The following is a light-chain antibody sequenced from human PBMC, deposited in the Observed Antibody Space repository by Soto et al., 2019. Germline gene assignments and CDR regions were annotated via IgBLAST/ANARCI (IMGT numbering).Light chain of an antibody. CDR3: TPDSSSDIFDG. CDR2: RVT. CDR1: SSDIGGYYY. J-gene: IGLJ1*01. V-gene: IGLV2-14*01. Sequence: QSVMTQPASVSGSPGQSITISCTGTSSDIGGYYYVSCYQHHPGKAPKPLIYRVTNRHSRVSKRFSGVMSGTRVSVTISGLQADDEADDYGTPDSSSDIFDGFGTGTKVTVL.